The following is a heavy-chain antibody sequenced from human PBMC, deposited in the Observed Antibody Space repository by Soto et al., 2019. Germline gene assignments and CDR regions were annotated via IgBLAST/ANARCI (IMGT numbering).Heavy chain of an antibody. V-gene: IGHV4-61*08. CDR1: GGSISRGDYY. CDR2: IYYSGNT. Sequence: SETLSLTCTVSGGSISRGDYYWSWIRQPQGKGLEWIGYIYYSGNTNYNPSLKSRVTISVDASKNQFSLKLSSVTAADTAVYYCARDRSTSNYWGDAFDIWGRGTMVT. D-gene: IGHD4-4*01. CDR3: ARDRSTSNYWGDAFDI. J-gene: IGHJ3*02.